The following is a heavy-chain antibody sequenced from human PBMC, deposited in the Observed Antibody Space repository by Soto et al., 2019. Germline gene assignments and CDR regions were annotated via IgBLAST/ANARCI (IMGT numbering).Heavy chain of an antibody. Sequence: SSVKLYCKASGYTFTGYYMHWVRQAPGQGLEWMGWINPNSGGTNYAQKFQGWVTMTRDTSISTAYMELSRLRSDDTAVYYCARAYCSGGSCYFGYWGQGTLVTVSS. CDR1: GYTFTGYY. V-gene: IGHV1-2*04. D-gene: IGHD2-15*01. CDR2: INPNSGGT. J-gene: IGHJ4*02. CDR3: ARAYCSGGSCYFGY.